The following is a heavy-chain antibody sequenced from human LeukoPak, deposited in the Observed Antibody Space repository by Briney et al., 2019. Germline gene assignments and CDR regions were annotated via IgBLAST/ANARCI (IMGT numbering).Heavy chain of an antibody. CDR1: GFTFSSYA. J-gene: IGHJ4*02. CDR2: ISSNGGST. CDR3: AKDYSSSWTYFDY. Sequence: GGSLRLSCAASGFTFSSYAMHWVRQAPGKGLEYVSAISSNGGSTYYTNSVKGRFTISRDNSKNTLYLQMNSLRAEDTAVYYCAKDYSSSWTYFDYWGQGTLVTVSS. V-gene: IGHV3-64*01. D-gene: IGHD6-13*01.